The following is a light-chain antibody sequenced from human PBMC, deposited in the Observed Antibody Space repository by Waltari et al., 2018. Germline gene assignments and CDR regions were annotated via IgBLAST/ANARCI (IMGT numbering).Light chain of an antibody. CDR2: KAS. CDR1: QRITIW. Sequence: DIQMTQSPSTLSAAIGERVTITCRASQRITIWLAWYQQKPGKAPKLLIYKASTLEGGVPSRFSGSGSGTEFTLTISSLQPDDFATYHCQQYNSYPYTFGQGTKLEIK. CDR3: QQYNSYPYT. V-gene: IGKV1-5*03. J-gene: IGKJ2*01.